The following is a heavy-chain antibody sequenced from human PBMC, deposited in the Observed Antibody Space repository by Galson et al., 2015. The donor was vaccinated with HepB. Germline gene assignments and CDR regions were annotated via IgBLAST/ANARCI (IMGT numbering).Heavy chain of an antibody. CDR1: GFTFSTYS. CDR3: VRLPPQIRILGATNDAFDI. J-gene: IGHJ3*02. D-gene: IGHD1-26*01. V-gene: IGHV3-64D*06. Sequence: SLRLSCAASGFTFSTYSMHWVRQAPGKGLEFVSGITSNGGSTSYADSVKGRFTISRDNSKNALYLQMSSLRAEDTAVYYCVRLPPQIRILGATNDAFDIWGQGTMVTVSS. CDR2: ITSNGGST.